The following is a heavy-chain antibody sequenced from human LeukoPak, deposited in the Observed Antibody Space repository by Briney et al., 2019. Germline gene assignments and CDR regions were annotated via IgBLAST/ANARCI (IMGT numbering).Heavy chain of an antibody. CDR1: GYSISSGYY. Sequence: PSGTLSLTCTVSGYSISSGYYWGWIRQPPGKGLEWIGSIYHSGSTYYNPSLKSRVTISVDTSKNQFSLKLSSVTAADTAVYYCAREAITMVRGEIDYWGQGTLVTVSS. J-gene: IGHJ4*02. CDR3: AREAITMVRGEIDY. V-gene: IGHV4-38-2*02. CDR2: IYHSGST. D-gene: IGHD3-10*01.